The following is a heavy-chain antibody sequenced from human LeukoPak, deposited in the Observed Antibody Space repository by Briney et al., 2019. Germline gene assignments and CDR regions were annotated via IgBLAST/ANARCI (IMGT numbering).Heavy chain of an antibody. Sequence: GRSLRLSCAASGFTFDDYAMHWVRQAPGKGLEWVSGISWNSGSIGYADSVKGRFTISRDNAKNSLYLQMNSLRAEDTALYYRAKDTDSSGNAPLFDYWGQGTLVTVSS. J-gene: IGHJ4*02. CDR2: ISWNSGSI. CDR1: GFTFDDYA. CDR3: AKDTDSSGNAPLFDY. V-gene: IGHV3-9*01. D-gene: IGHD3-22*01.